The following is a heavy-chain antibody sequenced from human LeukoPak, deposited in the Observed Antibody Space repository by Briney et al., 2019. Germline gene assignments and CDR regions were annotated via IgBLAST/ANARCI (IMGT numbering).Heavy chain of an antibody. J-gene: IGHJ4*02. CDR1: GFTFSDYY. V-gene: IGHV3-11*04. D-gene: IGHD2-2*01. Sequence: GGSLRLSCVASGFTFSDYYMNWIRQAPGKGPEWISHISTSGSATYYADSVMGRFTISRDNARNSLYLQMNSLRAEDTAVYYCAPGVLSAYFDYWGQGTPVTVSS. CDR3: APGVLSAYFDY. CDR2: ISTSGSAT.